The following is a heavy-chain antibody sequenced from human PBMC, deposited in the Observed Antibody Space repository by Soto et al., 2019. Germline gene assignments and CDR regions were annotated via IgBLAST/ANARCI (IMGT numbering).Heavy chain of an antibody. V-gene: IGHV1-69*13. J-gene: IGHJ6*02. CDR2: IIPIFGTA. CDR3: ASALSPHCSSTSCYLWRIVVQVKYSYYCMDF. D-gene: IGHD2-2*01. Sequence: SVKVSCKASGGTFSSYAISWVRQAPGQGLEWMGGIIPIFGTANYAQKFQGRVTITADESTSTAYMELSSLRSEDTAVYYCASALSPHCSSTSCYLWRIVVQVKYSYYCMDFWGPGTTVTVSS. CDR1: GGTFSSYA.